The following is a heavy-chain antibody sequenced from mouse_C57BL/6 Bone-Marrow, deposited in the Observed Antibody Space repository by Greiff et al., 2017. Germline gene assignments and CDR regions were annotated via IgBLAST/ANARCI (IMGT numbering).Heavy chain of an antibody. Sequence: EVKLQESGAELVKPGASVKLSCTASGFNIKDYYMHWVKQRTEQGLEWIGRIDPEDGETKYAPKFQGKATITADTSSNTAYLQLSSLPSEDTAVXYCAVRYYGNYVWFAYWGQGTLVTVSA. J-gene: IGHJ3*01. D-gene: IGHD2-1*01. V-gene: IGHV14-2*01. CDR3: AVRYYGNYVWFAY. CDR1: GFNIKDYY. CDR2: IDPEDGET.